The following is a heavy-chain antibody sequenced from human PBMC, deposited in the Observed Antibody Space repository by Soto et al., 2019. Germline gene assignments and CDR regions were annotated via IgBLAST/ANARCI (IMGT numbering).Heavy chain of an antibody. J-gene: IGHJ1*01. V-gene: IGHV3-74*01. Sequence: GGSLRVSCVASGFAFGQCWMHWFRQAAGKGLEWVSRISDDGARIDYADFVKGRFTIARDNAKNTLFLQMRSLRGEDTDGYCSSIKRRPTNTDQGSLWGRGSPVTGSA. CDR2: ISDDGARI. CDR3: SIKRRPTNTDQGSL. D-gene: IGHD1-26*01. CDR1: GFAFGQCW.